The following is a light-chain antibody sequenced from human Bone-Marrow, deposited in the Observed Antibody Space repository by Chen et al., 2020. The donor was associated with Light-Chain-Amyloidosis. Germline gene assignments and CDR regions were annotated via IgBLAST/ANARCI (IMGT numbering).Light chain of an antibody. CDR2: GAS. CDR1: QSIRGN. Sequence: VMTQSSVALSVSPGDTATLSCRARQSIRGNLAWYQQRPGQAPRLLIYGASARATGIPARFSGSGFETDFTLTISTIQSEDFAVYYCQQYNNWPLTFGQGTRVDIK. J-gene: IGKJ1*01. V-gene: IGKV3-15*01. CDR3: QQYNNWPLT.